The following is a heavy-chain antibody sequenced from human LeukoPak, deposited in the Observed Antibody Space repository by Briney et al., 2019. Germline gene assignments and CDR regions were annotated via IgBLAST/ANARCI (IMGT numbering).Heavy chain of an antibody. CDR1: GFTFSSYA. D-gene: IGHD2-8*01. V-gene: IGHV3-48*01. J-gene: IGHJ4*02. Sequence: GGSLRLSCAASGFTFSSYAMSWVRQAPGKGLEWVSYISSSSSTIYYADSVKGRFTISRDNAKNSLYLQMNSLRAEDTAVYYCARDLIPGVPCHDYWGQGTLVTVSS. CDR3: ARDLIPGVPCHDY. CDR2: ISSSSSTI.